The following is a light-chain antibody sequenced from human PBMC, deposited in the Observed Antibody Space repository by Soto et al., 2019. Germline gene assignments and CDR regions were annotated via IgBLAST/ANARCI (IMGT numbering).Light chain of an antibody. Sequence: EIVLTQSPGTLSLSPGERATLSCRASQSVSNYLAWYQRKPGQAPRLLIYGASSRATGIPDRFSGSGSGTDFTFTISRLEPVDFAVYYCHQYGGSPQTFGQGTKGVIK. J-gene: IGKJ1*01. CDR3: HQYGGSPQT. V-gene: IGKV3-20*01. CDR1: QSVSNY. CDR2: GAS.